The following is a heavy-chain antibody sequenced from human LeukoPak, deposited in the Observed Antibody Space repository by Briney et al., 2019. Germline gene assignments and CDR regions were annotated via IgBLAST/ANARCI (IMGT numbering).Heavy chain of an antibody. D-gene: IGHD4-11*01. V-gene: IGHV3-23*01. CDR2: ISGSGGST. CDR1: GFSFSNYA. Sequence: PGGSLRLSCAASGFSFSNYAMSWVRQAPGKGLEWVAAISGSGGSTYSADSVKGRFTIPRDNSKHTLYLQMNRLRAEDTAVYYCANTVKIGYWGQGTLVTVSS. CDR3: ANTVKIGY. J-gene: IGHJ4*02.